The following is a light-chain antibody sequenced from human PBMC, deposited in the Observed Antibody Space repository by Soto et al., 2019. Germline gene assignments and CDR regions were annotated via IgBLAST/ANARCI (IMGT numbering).Light chain of an antibody. Sequence: IQMTQSPSSLSASVGDRVTISCRASQSLNSLLAWYQQKPGRAPKLLIYDASTLESGVPSRFSGSGSGTEITLTISSLQTDDFATYYCQQYNSYSSWTFGQGTKVDIK. V-gene: IGKV1-5*01. CDR2: DAS. CDR3: QQYNSYSSWT. J-gene: IGKJ1*01. CDR1: QSLNSL.